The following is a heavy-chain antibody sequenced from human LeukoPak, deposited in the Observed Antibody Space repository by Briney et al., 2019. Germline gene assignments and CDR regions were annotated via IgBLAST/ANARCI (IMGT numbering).Heavy chain of an antibody. CDR2: IDHRGST. CDR1: GGSISDSNW. CDR3: ATTLTYTYMDV. Sequence: SGTLSLTCAVSGGSISDSNWGTWVRQPPGQGLEWIGEIDHRGSTNYNPSLRSRVTISIDKSKNQFSLKVTSVTAADTAVYYCATTLTYTYMDVWGKGTTVTVSS. V-gene: IGHV4-4*02. D-gene: IGHD2/OR15-2a*01. J-gene: IGHJ6*03.